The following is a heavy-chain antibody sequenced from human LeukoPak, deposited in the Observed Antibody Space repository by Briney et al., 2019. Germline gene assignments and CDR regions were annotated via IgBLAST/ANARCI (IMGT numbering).Heavy chain of an antibody. CDR2: ISSSSSYI. V-gene: IGHV3-21*01. CDR3: ARLGSSWFAIDY. Sequence: GGSLRLSCAASGFTFSSYEMNWVRQAPGKGLEWVSSISSSSSYIYYADSVKGRFTISRDNAKNSLYLQMNSLRAEDTAVYYCARLGSSWFAIDYWGQGTLVTVSS. J-gene: IGHJ4*02. CDR1: GFTFSSYE. D-gene: IGHD6-13*01.